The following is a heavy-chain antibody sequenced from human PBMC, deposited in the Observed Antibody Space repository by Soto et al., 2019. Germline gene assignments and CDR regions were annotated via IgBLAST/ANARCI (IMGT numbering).Heavy chain of an antibody. Sequence: PSETLSLTCTVSGDSISTSGYYWDWVRQPPGKGLEWIGTIYYSGSTYYNPSLKSRVTISVDRSKNQFSLKLSSVTAADTAVYYCARVPDRWGQGTLVTVSS. J-gene: IGHJ5*02. CDR2: IYYSGST. CDR1: GDSISTSGYY. V-gene: IGHV4-39*07. CDR3: ARVPDR. D-gene: IGHD2-2*01.